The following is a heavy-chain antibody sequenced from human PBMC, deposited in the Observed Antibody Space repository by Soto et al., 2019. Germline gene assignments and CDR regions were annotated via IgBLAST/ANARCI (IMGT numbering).Heavy chain of an antibody. CDR1: GGSISSSSYY. V-gene: IGHV4-39*01. CDR3: ASSVGATGYFQH. CDR2: IYYSGST. Sequence: SETLSLTCTVSGGSISSSSYYWGWIRQPPGKGLEWIGSIYYSGSTYYNPSLKSRVTISVDTSKNQFSLKLSSVTAADAAVYYCASSVGATGYFQHWGQGTLVTVSS. D-gene: IGHD1-26*01. J-gene: IGHJ1*01.